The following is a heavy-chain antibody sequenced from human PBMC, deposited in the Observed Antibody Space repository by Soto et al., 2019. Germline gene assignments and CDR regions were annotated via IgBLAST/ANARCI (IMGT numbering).Heavy chain of an antibody. V-gene: IGHV4-59*08. CDR2: IYYSGST. CDR1: GGSINNYY. Sequence: QVQLQESGPGLVKPSETLSLTCTVSGGSINNYYWTWIRQPPGKGLEWIGYIYYSGSTNYNPSLKSRVTMSVHTSKNQFSLKLSSVTAADTAVYYCARLGSNSSFGYWGQGTLVTVSS. CDR3: ARLGSNSSFGY. D-gene: IGHD3-3*01. J-gene: IGHJ4*02.